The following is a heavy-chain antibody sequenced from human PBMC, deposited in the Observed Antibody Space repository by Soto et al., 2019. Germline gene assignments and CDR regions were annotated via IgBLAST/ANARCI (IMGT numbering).Heavy chain of an antibody. CDR2: INPSGGST. Sequence: ASAKVSCKASGYTFTSYSMHWVRQAPGQGLEWMGIINPSGGSTSYAQKFQGRVTMTRDTSTSTVYMELSSLRSEDTAVYYCAREITMVRGVIITSGGDYYYGMDVWGQGTTVTVSS. CDR3: AREITMVRGVIITSGGDYYYGMDV. D-gene: IGHD3-10*01. J-gene: IGHJ6*02. V-gene: IGHV1-46*01. CDR1: GYTFTSYS.